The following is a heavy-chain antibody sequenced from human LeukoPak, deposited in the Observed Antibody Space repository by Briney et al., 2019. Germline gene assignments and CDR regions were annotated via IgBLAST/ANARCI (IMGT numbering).Heavy chain of an antibody. V-gene: IGHV3-66*01. CDR3: ARDSYSGSYLFNY. J-gene: IGHJ4*02. CDR1: GFIVSSNH. Sequence: GGSLRLSCAASGFIVSSNHATWVRQAPGKGLEWVSVIYSGGSTYYADSVKGRFTISRDNSKNTFYLQMNSLRAEDTAVYYCARDSYSGSYLFNYWGQGTLVTVSS. CDR2: IYSGGST. D-gene: IGHD1-26*01.